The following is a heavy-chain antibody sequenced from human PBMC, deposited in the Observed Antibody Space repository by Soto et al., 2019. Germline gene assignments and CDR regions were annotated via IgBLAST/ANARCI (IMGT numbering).Heavy chain of an antibody. V-gene: IGHV3-9*01. Sequence: GGSLRLSCAASGFTFDDYTMHWVRQAPGKGLEWVSGISWGSGSIDYADSVKGRFTISRDNAKNSLYLQMNSLRAEDTALYYCAKDAAYYFDYWGQGTLVTVSS. J-gene: IGHJ4*02. CDR2: ISWGSGSI. CDR3: AKDAAYYFDY. D-gene: IGHD6-25*01. CDR1: GFTFDDYT.